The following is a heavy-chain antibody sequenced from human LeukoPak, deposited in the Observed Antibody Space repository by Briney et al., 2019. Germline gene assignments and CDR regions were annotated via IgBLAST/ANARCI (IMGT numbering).Heavy chain of an antibody. D-gene: IGHD6-13*01. CDR3: AREGGYSSSLAY. Sequence: PGGSLRLSCAASGFTFSSYWMHWVHQAPGKGLVWVSRIKTDGSSTSYADSVKGRFTISRDNAKNTLYLQMNSLRAEDTAVYYCAREGGYSSSLAYWGQGTLVTVSS. V-gene: IGHV3-74*01. J-gene: IGHJ4*02. CDR1: GFTFSSYW. CDR2: IKTDGSST.